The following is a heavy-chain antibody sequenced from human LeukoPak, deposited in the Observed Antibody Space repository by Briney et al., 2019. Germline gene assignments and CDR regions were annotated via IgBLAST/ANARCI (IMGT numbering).Heavy chain of an antibody. J-gene: IGHJ4*02. CDR1: GDSINAYY. Sequence: KPSETLSLTCTVSGDSINAYYWGWIRQPPGKGLEWIGQIYSSGSTNYNPSLKSRVTISVDTSKNQFSLKLNSVTAADTAVYYCARGGGRFHSWGQGTLVTVSS. V-gene: IGHV4-4*09. CDR2: IYSSGST. CDR3: ARGGGRFHS. D-gene: IGHD3-16*01.